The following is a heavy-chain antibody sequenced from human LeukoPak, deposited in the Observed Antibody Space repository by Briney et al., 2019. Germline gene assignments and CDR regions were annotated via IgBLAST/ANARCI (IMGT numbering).Heavy chain of an antibody. CDR1: GGSIGSDP. CDR3: VRGANL. J-gene: IGHJ4*01. CDR2: IFYSGST. D-gene: IGHD4/OR15-4a*01. V-gene: IGHV4-59*01. Sequence: SETLSLTCTVSGGSIGSDPWSWIRRAPGKKLEWFRNIFYSGSTNYNPSLKSRVTISIDTSKNQFSLRLTSVTAADSAVYYCVRGANLWGRGILVTVSS.